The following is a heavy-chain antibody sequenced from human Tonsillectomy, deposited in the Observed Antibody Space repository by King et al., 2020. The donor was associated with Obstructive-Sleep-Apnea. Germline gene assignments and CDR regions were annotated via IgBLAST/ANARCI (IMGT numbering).Heavy chain of an antibody. D-gene: IGHD3-22*01. CDR1: VFTFSSYA. CDR3: AKDRRIYDSSGYYPY. V-gene: IGHV3-23*04. CDR2: ISGSGGST. Sequence: VQLVDSGGGLVQPGGSLRLSCAASVFTFSSYAMSLVRQAPGKGLEWVSAISGSGGSTYYADSVKGRLPISRDNSKNTLYLQMNSLRAEDTAVYYCAKDRRIYDSSGYYPYWGQGTLVTVSS. J-gene: IGHJ4*02.